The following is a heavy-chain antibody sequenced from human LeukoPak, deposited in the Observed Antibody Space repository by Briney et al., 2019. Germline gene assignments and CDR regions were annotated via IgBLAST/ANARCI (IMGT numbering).Heavy chain of an antibody. V-gene: IGHV3-33*01. J-gene: IGHJ4*02. D-gene: IGHD3-16*02. CDR1: GFIFSTYG. CDR2: IWYDGSNT. Sequence: GGSLRLSCAASGFIFSTYGMHWVRQAPGKGLEWVAVIWYDGSNTYYADSVKGRCTISRDNSKNTLYLQMNSLRAEDTAVYYCVRAAHYDYVWGSYPDYWGQGTLVTVSS. CDR3: VRAAHYDYVWGSYPDY.